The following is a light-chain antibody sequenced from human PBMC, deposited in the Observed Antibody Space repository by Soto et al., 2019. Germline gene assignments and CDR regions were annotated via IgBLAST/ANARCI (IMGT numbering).Light chain of an antibody. CDR2: DVN. CDR1: SSDVGRYNF. Sequence: QSALTQPASVSGSPGQSITISCTGTSSDVGRYNFVSWYQQHPGKAPKLMIYDVNNRPSGVSSGVFNRFSGSKSGNTASLTISGLQAEDEADYYCSSYTTSGTVLFGGGTKVTVL. V-gene: IGLV2-14*01. J-gene: IGLJ2*01. CDR3: SSYTTSGTVL.